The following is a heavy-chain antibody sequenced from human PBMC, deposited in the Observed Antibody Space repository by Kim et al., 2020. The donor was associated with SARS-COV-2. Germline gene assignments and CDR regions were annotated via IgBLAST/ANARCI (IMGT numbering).Heavy chain of an antibody. CDR2: IYYSGST. CDR1: GGSISSSSYY. D-gene: IGHD5-18*01. V-gene: IGHV4-39*07. Sequence: SETLSLTCTVSGGSISSSSYYWGWIRQPPGKGLEWIGSIYYSGSTYYNPSLKSRVTISVDTSKNQFSLKLSSVTAADTAVYYCARVDTAMVADYWGQGTL. J-gene: IGHJ4*02. CDR3: ARVDTAMVADY.